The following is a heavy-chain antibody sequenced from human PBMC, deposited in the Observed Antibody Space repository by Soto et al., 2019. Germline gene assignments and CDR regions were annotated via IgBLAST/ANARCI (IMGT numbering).Heavy chain of an antibody. CDR3: ARDGGPACGMGI. J-gene: IGHJ6*02. V-gene: IGHV3-53*04. CDR1: GFTVSGNY. Sequence: EVQLVESGGGLVQPGGSLRLSCAASGFTVSGNYMSWVRQAPGKGLEWVSITYTGGHTYYADSVKGRFTISRDNSKNTLYLQMNSLRAEDTAVYYCARDGGPACGMGIWGQGTTVTVSS. CDR2: TYTGGHT. D-gene: IGHD2-2*01.